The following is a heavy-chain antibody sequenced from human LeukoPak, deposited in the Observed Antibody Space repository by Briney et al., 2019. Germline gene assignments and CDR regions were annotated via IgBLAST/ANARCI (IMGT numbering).Heavy chain of an antibody. CDR2: ISGSGGST. V-gene: IGHV3-23*01. CDR1: GFTFSSYA. D-gene: IGHD3-9*01. Sequence: PGGSLRLSCAASGFTFSSYAMSWVRQAPGKGLEWVSAISGSGGSTYYADSAKGRFTISRDNSKNTLYLQMNSLRAEDTAVYYCAKSSLTGYYFCPFDYWGQGTLVTVSS. CDR3: AKSSLTGYYFCPFDY. J-gene: IGHJ4*02.